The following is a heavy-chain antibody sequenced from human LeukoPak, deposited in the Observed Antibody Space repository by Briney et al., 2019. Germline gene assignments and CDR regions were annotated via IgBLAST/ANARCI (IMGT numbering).Heavy chain of an antibody. CDR1: GYTFTGYY. CDR3: ARDFGKGYVYYYMDV. Sequence: ASVKVSCKASGYTFTGYYMHWVRQAPGQGLEWMGWINPNSGGTNYAQKFQGRVTMTRDTSISTAYMELSRLRSDDTAVYYCARDFGKGYVYYYMDVWGKGTTVTVSS. D-gene: IGHD3-10*01. J-gene: IGHJ6*03. V-gene: IGHV1-2*02. CDR2: INPNSGGT.